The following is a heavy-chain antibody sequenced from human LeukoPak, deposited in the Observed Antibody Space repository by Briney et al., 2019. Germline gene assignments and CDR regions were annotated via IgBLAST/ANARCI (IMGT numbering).Heavy chain of an antibody. Sequence: PGGSLRLSCAASGFTVSSNYMTWVRQAPGKGLEWVSAISGSGGSTYYADSVKGRFTISRDNSKNTLYLQMNSLRAEDTAVYYCAKGELWFGELLISAFDIWGQGTIVTVSS. J-gene: IGHJ3*02. CDR1: GFTVSSNY. CDR2: ISGSGGST. CDR3: AKGELWFGELLISAFDI. D-gene: IGHD3-10*01. V-gene: IGHV3-23*01.